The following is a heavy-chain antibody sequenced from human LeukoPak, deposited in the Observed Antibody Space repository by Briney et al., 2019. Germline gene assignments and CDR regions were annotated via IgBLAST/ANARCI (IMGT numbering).Heavy chain of an antibody. CDR1: RFTFSSYS. V-gene: IGHV3-21*01. J-gene: IGHJ3*02. D-gene: IGHD3-10*01. CDR3: ARVRRITMVRGVIGGAFDI. Sequence: GGSLRLSCAASRFTFSSYSMNWVRQAPGKGLEWVSSISSSSSYIYYADSVKGRFTISRDNAKNSLYLQMNSLRAEDTAVYYCARVRRITMVRGVIGGAFDIWGQGTMVTVSS. CDR2: ISSSSSYI.